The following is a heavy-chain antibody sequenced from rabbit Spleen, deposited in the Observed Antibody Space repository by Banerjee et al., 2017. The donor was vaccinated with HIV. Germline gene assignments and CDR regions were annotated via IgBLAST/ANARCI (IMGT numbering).Heavy chain of an antibody. CDR1: GFSLNGNYM. CDR3: ARDSAGREDFNL. CDR2: IDAGYSGST. J-gene: IGHJ4*01. D-gene: IGHD4-2*01. Sequence: QSLEESGGDLVKPGASLTLTCTASGFSLNGNYMICWVRQAPGKGLEWIACIDAGYSGSTYYASWAKGRFTISKTSSTTVTLQMTSLTAADTATYFCARDSAGREDFNLWGQGTLVTVS. V-gene: IGHV1S40*01.